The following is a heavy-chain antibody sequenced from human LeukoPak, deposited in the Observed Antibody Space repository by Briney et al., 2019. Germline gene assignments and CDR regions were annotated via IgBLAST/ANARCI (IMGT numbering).Heavy chain of an antibody. D-gene: IGHD4-17*01. Sequence: PGGSLRLSCAASGFTLSSYWMHWVRQAPGKGLVWVSRINSDGSSTTYADSVKGRFTISRDNAKNTLYLQMNSLRAEDTAVYYCARWETTVTTLDYWGQGTLVTVSS. J-gene: IGHJ4*02. CDR2: INSDGSST. CDR3: ARWETTVTTLDY. V-gene: IGHV3-74*01. CDR1: GFTLSSYW.